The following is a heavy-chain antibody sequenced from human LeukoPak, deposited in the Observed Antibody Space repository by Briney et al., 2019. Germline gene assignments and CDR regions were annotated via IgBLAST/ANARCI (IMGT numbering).Heavy chain of an antibody. Sequence: GGSLRLSCEASGFTFSSYWMNWVRQAPGKGLEWVAYIKQDGSEKYYVDSVKGRFTISRDNAKNSLYLQMSSLRAEDTAVYYCARDLIFDCSSTSCYQRIYYYYGMDVWGQGTTVTVSS. CDR3: ARDLIFDCSSTSCYQRIYYYYGMDV. D-gene: IGHD2-2*01. CDR1: GFTFSSYW. J-gene: IGHJ6*02. V-gene: IGHV3-7*01. CDR2: IKQDGSEK.